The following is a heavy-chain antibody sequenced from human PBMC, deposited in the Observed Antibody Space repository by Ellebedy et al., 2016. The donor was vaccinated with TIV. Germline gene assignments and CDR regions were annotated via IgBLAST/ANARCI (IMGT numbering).Heavy chain of an antibody. V-gene: IGHV4-39*02. D-gene: IGHD3-22*01. CDR1: GGPISSSSYY. J-gene: IGHJ4*02. Sequence: SETLSLTCTVSGGPISSSSYYWGWIRQPPGKGLECIGSIYYNGSTYYNPSLKSRVTISVDTSKNQFSLKLSSVTAADTAVYYCATDSYYDSSGPLVYWGQGTLVTVSS. CDR3: ATDSYYDSSGPLVY. CDR2: IYYNGST.